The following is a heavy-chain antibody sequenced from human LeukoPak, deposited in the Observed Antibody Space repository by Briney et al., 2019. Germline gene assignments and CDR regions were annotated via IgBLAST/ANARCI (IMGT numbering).Heavy chain of an antibody. Sequence: GSSLRLSCAPSGLSFSDHGMHWVRQAPDNGLDRVAVIWNDGSNKYYAESVKGRFAISRDNSKDTLFLQMKNLRAEDTAVYFCATGEYTSSWRLTYFDSGGQGTVFTVSS. CDR3: ATGEYTSSWRLTYFDS. D-gene: IGHD6-13*01. CDR2: IWNDGSNK. J-gene: IGHJ4*02. V-gene: IGHV3-33*01. CDR1: GLSFSDHG.